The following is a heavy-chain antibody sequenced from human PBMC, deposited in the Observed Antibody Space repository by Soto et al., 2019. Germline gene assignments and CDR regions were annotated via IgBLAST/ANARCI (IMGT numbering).Heavy chain of an antibody. CDR2: IWSDGSTK. D-gene: IGHD3-10*01. V-gene: IGHV3-33*01. Sequence: QVQLVESGGGVVQPGRSLRLSCAASGFTFSDYGMQWVRQAPGKGLEWVAVIWSDGSTKYYADSVKGRFTISRDNSKNTLYLQMNSLRVEDTVLYYCAAYYGSGSYFYWGQGTLVTVSS. CDR1: GFTFSDYG. CDR3: AAYYGSGSYFY. J-gene: IGHJ4*02.